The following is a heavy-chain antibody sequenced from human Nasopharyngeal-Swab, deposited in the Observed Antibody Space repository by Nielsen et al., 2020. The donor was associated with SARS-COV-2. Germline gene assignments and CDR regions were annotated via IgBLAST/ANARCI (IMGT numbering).Heavy chain of an antibody. J-gene: IGHJ6*03. CDR1: GGSISSGGYS. CDR2: IYHSGST. Sequence: SETLSLTCAAPGGSISSGGYSWSWIRQPPGKGLAWIGYIYHSGSTYYNPSLTSRVTTSVDRSKNLFSLRLSSVTAADTAVYYCARSNLPYYYYYMDVWGKGTTVTVSS. V-gene: IGHV4-30-2*01. CDR3: ARSNLPYYYYYMDV.